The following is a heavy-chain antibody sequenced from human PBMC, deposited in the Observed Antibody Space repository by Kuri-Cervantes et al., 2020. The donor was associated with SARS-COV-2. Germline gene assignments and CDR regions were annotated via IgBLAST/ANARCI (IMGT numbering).Heavy chain of an antibody. CDR2: INPNSGGT. D-gene: IGHD2-21*02. CDR3: ARVKLLGDLDC. Sequence: ASVKVSCKASGGTFSSYAISWVRQAPGQGLEWMGWINPNSGGTNYAQKFQGRVTMTRDTSISTAYMELSRLRSDDTAVYYCARVKLLGDLDCWGQGTLVTVSS. V-gene: IGHV1-2*02. J-gene: IGHJ4*02. CDR1: GGTFSSYA.